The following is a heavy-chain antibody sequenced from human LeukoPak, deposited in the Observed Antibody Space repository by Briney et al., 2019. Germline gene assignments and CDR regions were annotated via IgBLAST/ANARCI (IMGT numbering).Heavy chain of an antibody. J-gene: IGHJ5*02. Sequence: GGSLRLSCIASDFTFSSYEMNWVRQAPGQGPEWIAYISGSGTTTYYADSVRGRFAISRDNTQNSLSLQMNSLRADDTAICYCVRGGRGSADNWFDPWGQGTLVTVSS. CDR2: ISGSGTTT. CDR3: VRGGRGSADNWFDP. CDR1: DFTFSSYE. D-gene: IGHD3-10*01. V-gene: IGHV3-48*03.